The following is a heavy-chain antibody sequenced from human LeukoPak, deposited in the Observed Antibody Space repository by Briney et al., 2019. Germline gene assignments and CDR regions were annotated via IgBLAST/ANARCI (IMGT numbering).Heavy chain of an antibody. Sequence: ASVNVSCKASGYTFTGYYIHWVRQAPGQGLQWMGWINPNSGDTNYAQKFQGRVTMSRDTSISTAYMELNSLRSDDTAVYYCARRETNTQWGFDYWGQGTLVPVSS. CDR1: GYTFTGYY. CDR3: ARRETNTQWGFDY. V-gene: IGHV1-2*02. D-gene: IGHD1-26*01. J-gene: IGHJ4*02. CDR2: INPNSGDT.